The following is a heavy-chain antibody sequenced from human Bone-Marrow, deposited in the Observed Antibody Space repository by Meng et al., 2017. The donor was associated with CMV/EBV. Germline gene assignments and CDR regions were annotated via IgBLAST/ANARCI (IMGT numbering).Heavy chain of an antibody. Sequence: GGSLRPSCAASGFTFSSYSMNWVRQAPGKGLEWVSSTSGSSRYIYYADSVKGRFTISRDNAKNSLYLQMNSLRAEDTAVYYCARRLYAIDYWGQGTLVTVSS. D-gene: IGHD2-2*02. V-gene: IGHV3-21*06. CDR3: ARRLYAIDY. J-gene: IGHJ4*02. CDR2: TSGSSRYI. CDR1: GFTFSSYS.